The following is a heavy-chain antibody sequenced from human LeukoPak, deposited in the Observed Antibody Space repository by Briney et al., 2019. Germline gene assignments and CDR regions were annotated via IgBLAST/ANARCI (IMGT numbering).Heavy chain of an antibody. D-gene: IGHD3-22*01. Sequence: SETLSRTCTVSGGSISSYFWSWIRQPPGMGLEWIGYVYYSGSPNYNPSLKSRVTISVDTSKNQFSLRLWSVTAADTAVYYCARVFDDYYDSSADPPLWFNPWGQGTLVTVSS. CDR1: GGSISSYF. CDR3: ARVFDDYYDSSADPPLWFNP. V-gene: IGHV4-59*01. J-gene: IGHJ5*02. CDR2: VYYSGSP.